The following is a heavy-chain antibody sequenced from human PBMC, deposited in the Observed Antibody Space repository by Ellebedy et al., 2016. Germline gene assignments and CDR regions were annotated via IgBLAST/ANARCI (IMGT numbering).Heavy chain of an antibody. J-gene: IGHJ4*02. Sequence: SETLSLTXTVSSGSISSYYWSWIRQPPGKGLEWIGYIFHSGSTNYNPSLKSRVTISVDTSKNQFSLRLTSVTAADTAVYYCAREQWQGTWGQGTLVTVSS. CDR1: SGSISSYY. CDR2: IFHSGST. D-gene: IGHD6-19*01. V-gene: IGHV4-59*01. CDR3: AREQWQGT.